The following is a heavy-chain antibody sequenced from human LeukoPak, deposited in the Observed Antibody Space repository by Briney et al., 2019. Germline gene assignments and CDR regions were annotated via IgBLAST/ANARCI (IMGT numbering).Heavy chain of an antibody. CDR1: XXXXXSXX. D-gene: IGHD3-22*01. J-gene: IGHJ4*02. V-gene: IGHV3-23*01. CDR2: ISGSGDNT. Sequence: SXXXSCAXXXXXXXSXXMSXVXQXXXXGXXXXXXISGSGDNTYYADSVKGRFTISRDNSKNTLYVQVNSLGTEDTAAYYCAKGSYYDSSGSFYFDYWGQGTLVTVSS. CDR3: AKGSYYDSSGSFYFDY.